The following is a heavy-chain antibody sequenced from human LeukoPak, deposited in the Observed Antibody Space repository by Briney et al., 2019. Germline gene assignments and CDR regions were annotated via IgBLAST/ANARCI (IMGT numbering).Heavy chain of an antibody. D-gene: IGHD1-26*01. CDR3: ARVGTGGSYYFDY. CDR1: GFTFSSYS. V-gene: IGHV3-21*01. CDR2: ISSSSSYI. J-gene: IGHJ4*02. Sequence: PGGSLRLSCAASGFTFSSYSMNWVRQAPGKGLEWVSSISSSSSYIYYADSVKGRFTISRDNAKNSLYLQMNSLRAEDTAVYYCARVGTGGSYYFDYWGQGTLVTVSS.